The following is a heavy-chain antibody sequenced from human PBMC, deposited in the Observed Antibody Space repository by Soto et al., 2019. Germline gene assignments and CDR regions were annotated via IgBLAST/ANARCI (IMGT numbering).Heavy chain of an antibody. CDR1: GYTFTSYA. J-gene: IGHJ5*02. D-gene: IGHD2-15*01. V-gene: IGHV1-3*01. Sequence: ASVKVSCKASGYTFTSYAMHWVRQAPGQRLEWMGWINAGNGNTKYSQKFQGRDTITRDTSASTAYMELSSLRSEDTAVYYCARAGYCSGGSCYYNWFDPWGQGTLVTVSS. CDR2: INAGNGNT. CDR3: ARAGYCSGGSCYYNWFDP.